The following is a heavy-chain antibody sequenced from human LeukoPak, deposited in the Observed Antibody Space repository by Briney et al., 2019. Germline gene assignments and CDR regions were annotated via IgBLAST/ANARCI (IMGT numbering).Heavy chain of an antibody. CDR1: GFTFSSYW. CDR3: AKDPSDWTHYYYYYMDV. CDR2: ISGRGGST. Sequence: PGGSLRLSCAASGFTFSSYWMHWVRQAPGKGLEWVSAISGRGGSTYYADSVKGRFTISRDNSKNTLYLQMNSLRAEDTAVYYCAKDPSDWTHYYYYYMDVWGKGTTVTVSS. J-gene: IGHJ6*03. D-gene: IGHD3-9*01. V-gene: IGHV3-23*01.